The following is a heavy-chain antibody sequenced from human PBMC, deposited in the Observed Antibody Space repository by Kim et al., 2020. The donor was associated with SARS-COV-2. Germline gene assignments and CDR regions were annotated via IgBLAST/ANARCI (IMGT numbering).Heavy chain of an antibody. Sequence: GGSLRLSCAASGFTFSSYGMHWVRQAPGKGLEWVAVISYDGSNKYYADSVKGRFTISRDNSKNTLYLQMNSLRAEDTAVYYCAKGRISSWYYYYYMDVWG. CDR2: ISYDGSNK. J-gene: IGHJ6*03. V-gene: IGHV3-30*18. CDR1: GFTFSSYG. CDR3: AKGRISSWYYYYYMDV. D-gene: IGHD6-13*01.